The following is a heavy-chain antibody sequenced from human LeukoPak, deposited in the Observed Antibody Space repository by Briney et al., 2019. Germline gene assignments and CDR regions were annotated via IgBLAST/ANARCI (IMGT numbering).Heavy chain of an antibody. CDR2: IYSGGST. Sequence: GGSLRLSCAASGFTVSSNYMSWVRQAPGKGLEWVSIIYSGGSTYYADSVKGRFTISRDNSKNTLYLQMNSLRAEDTAMYYCARTHTIFGVVTYFDYWSQGTLVTVSS. CDR3: ARTHTIFGVVTYFDY. CDR1: GFTVSSNY. D-gene: IGHD3-3*01. J-gene: IGHJ4*02. V-gene: IGHV3-66*02.